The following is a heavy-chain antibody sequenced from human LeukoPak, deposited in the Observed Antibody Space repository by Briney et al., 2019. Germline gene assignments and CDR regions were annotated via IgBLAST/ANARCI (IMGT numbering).Heavy chain of an antibody. D-gene: IGHD4/OR15-4a*01. Sequence: PGGSLRLSCAASGFTFSSNAMHWVRQAPGKGLEWMAVISFDGSSDNYADSVQGRFTISRDNSKNTLYLEMNSLRNDDTAVYYCLRDGAKSLNGGAYFPHWGQGTLVTVSS. J-gene: IGHJ1*01. V-gene: IGHV3-30-3*01. CDR3: LRDGAKSLNGGAYFPH. CDR1: GFTFSSNA. CDR2: ISFDGSSD.